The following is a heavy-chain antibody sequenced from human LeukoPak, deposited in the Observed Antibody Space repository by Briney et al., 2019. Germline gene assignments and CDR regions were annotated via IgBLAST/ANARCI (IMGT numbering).Heavy chain of an antibody. J-gene: IGHJ4*02. CDR2: IYYSGST. D-gene: IGHD3-3*01. CDR1: GGSISSSSYY. CDR3: ARRHRDFWSGYTLDY. Sequence: PSETLSLTCTVSGGSISSSSYYWGWIRQPPGKGLEWIGSIYYSGSTYYNPSLKSRVTISVGTSKNQFSLKLSSVTAADTAVYYCARRHRDFWSGYTLDYWGQGTLVTVSS. V-gene: IGHV4-39*01.